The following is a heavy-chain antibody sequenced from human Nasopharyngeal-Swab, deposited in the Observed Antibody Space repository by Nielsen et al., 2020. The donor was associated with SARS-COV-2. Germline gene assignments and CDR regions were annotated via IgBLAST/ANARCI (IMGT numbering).Heavy chain of an antibody. J-gene: IGHJ4*02. CDR3: AKDAGGYSSS. CDR1: GFTFSSYG. CDR2: IRYDGSNK. Sequence: SLKISCAASGFTFSSYGMHWVRQAPGKGLEWVAFIRYDGSNKYYADSVKGRFTISRDNSKNTLYLQMNSLRAEDTAVYYCAKDAGGYSSSWGQGTLVTVSS. V-gene: IGHV3-30*02. D-gene: IGHD6-13*01.